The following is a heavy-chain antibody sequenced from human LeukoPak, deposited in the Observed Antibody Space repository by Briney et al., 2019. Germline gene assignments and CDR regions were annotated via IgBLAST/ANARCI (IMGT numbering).Heavy chain of an antibody. D-gene: IGHD1-26*01. CDR3: ARMGVGSTPFDF. CDR2: VYYSGSS. V-gene: IGHV4-39*07. Sequence: PSGTLSLTCTVSGGSTSSSSYYWGWIRRPPGKGLDWIGSVYYSGSSFSTPSLKSRVTMSLGTSKNQFFLKLNSVTAADTAVYYCARMGVGSTPFDFWGQGALVTVSS. J-gene: IGHJ4*02. CDR1: GGSTSSSSYY.